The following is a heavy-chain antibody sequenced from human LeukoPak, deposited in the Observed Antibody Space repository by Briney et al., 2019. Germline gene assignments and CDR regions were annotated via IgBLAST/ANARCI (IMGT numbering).Heavy chain of an antibody. D-gene: IGHD2-15*01. CDR3: AIDQEDRGYPSSFDF. J-gene: IGHJ4*02. CDR1: GFSFSDYA. Sequence: GGSLRLSCTSSGFSFSDYAMNWVRQAPGKGLEWVSCIRGNSGMRFYSDSVRGRFTISRDNSKNTVYLQMDSLRVDDTAVYFCAIDQEDRGYPSSFDFWGQGTLVTVSS. CDR2: IRGNSGMR. V-gene: IGHV3-23*01.